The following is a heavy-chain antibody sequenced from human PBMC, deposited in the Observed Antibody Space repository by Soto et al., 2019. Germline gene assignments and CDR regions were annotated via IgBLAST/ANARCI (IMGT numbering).Heavy chain of an antibody. CDR1: GGTFSTYT. CDR3: ARASGSSYWFDP. Sequence: GASVKVSCKASGGTFSTYTISWVRQAPGQGLEWMGWISAYNGNTNYAQKLQGRVTMTTDTSTSTAYMELRSLRSDDTAVYYCARASGSSYWFDPWGQGTLVTVSS. CDR2: ISAYNGNT. V-gene: IGHV1-18*01. D-gene: IGHD1-26*01. J-gene: IGHJ5*02.